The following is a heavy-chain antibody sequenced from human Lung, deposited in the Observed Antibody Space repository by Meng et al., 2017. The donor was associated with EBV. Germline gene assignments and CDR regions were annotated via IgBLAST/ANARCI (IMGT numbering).Heavy chain of an antibody. J-gene: IGHJ5*02. Sequence: QGAGPGPVKLSATLSLTCMVSGGSISSNSDYWGWIRQHPGKGLEWIGYIYYSGSTYYNPSLKSLVTISVDTSKNQFSLKLSSVTAADTAVYYCARVVAGRYNWFDPWGQGTLVTVSS. CDR3: ARVVAGRYNWFDP. CDR2: IYYSGST. D-gene: IGHD6-6*01. CDR1: GGSISSNSDY. V-gene: IGHV4-31*01.